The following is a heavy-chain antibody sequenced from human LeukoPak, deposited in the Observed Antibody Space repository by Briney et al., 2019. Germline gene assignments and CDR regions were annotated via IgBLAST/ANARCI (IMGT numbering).Heavy chain of an antibody. D-gene: IGHD6-13*01. Sequence: SETLSLTCAVYGGSFSGYYWSWIRQPPGKGLEWIGEINHSGSTNYNPSLKSRVTISVDTSKNQFSLKLSSVTAADTAVYYCARHNAGYSSSWYYYWGQGTLVTVSS. V-gene: IGHV4-34*01. CDR2: INHSGST. CDR3: ARHNAGYSSSWYYY. CDR1: GGSFSGYY. J-gene: IGHJ4*02.